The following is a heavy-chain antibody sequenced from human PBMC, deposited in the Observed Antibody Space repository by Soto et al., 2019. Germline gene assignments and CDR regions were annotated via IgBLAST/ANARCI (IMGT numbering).Heavy chain of an antibody. Sequence: LRESLKISCQASGYSFISSWIGWVRQMPGKGLEWMGIIYPGDSDTRYSPSFQGQVTISADKSTSTAYLQWSSLKASDTATYYCARMMAESGTAFDYWGQGALVTVSS. CDR2: IYPGDSDT. CDR1: GYSFISSW. J-gene: IGHJ4*02. D-gene: IGHD1-26*01. CDR3: ARMMAESGTAFDY. V-gene: IGHV5-51*01.